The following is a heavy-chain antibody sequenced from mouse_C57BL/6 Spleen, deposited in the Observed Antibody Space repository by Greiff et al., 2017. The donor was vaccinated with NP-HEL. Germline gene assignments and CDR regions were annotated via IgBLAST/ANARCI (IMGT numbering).Heavy chain of an antibody. D-gene: IGHD2-4*01. Sequence: VQLQQSGPELVKPGASVKIPCKASGYTFTDCNMDWVKQSHGKSLEWIGDINPNNGGTIYNQKFKGKATLTVDKSSSTAYMELRSLTSEDTAVYDCATGLRLDYWGQGTTLTVSS. CDR3: ATGLRLDY. CDR2: INPNNGGT. V-gene: IGHV1-18*01. CDR1: GYTFTDCN. J-gene: IGHJ2*01.